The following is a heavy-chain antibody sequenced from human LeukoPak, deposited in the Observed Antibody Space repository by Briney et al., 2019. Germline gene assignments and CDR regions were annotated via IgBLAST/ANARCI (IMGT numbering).Heavy chain of an antibody. D-gene: IGHD6-19*01. CDR3: ARGQPQRYSSGWYVNWFDP. J-gene: IGHJ5*02. CDR1: GASISSSY. V-gene: IGHV4-59*01. Sequence: PSETLSLTCTVSGASISSSYWSWIRQPPGKGLEWIWSIYYSGTTKYNPSLKSRVTISVDTSKNQFSLKVNSVAAADTAVYYCARGQPQRYSSGWYVNWFDPWGQGTLVTVSS. CDR2: IYYSGTT.